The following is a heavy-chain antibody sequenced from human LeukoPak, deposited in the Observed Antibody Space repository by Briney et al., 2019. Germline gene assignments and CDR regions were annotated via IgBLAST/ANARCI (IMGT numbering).Heavy chain of an antibody. Sequence: SETLSLTCTVSGYSIRSGYFWGWVRQPPGKGLEWIGTIFHGGSTYYNPPLKSRVTISVDTSKNQFSLNLSSVTAADTAVFYCARATVTTEGDYFDYWGQGTLVTVSS. J-gene: IGHJ4*02. V-gene: IGHV4-38-2*02. CDR2: IFHGGST. CDR1: GYSIRSGYF. D-gene: IGHD4-17*01. CDR3: ARATVTTEGDYFDY.